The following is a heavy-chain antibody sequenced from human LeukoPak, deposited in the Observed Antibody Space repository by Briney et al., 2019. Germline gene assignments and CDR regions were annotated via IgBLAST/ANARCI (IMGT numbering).Heavy chain of an antibody. CDR1: GGTFSSYA. J-gene: IGHJ5*02. D-gene: IGHD5-18*01. Sequence: SVKVSCTASGGTFSSYAISWVRQAPGQGLEWMGGIIPIFGTANYAQKFQGRVTITADESTSTAYMELSSLRSEDTAVYYCARDVRLSTAMVIWFDPWGQGTLVTVSS. V-gene: IGHV1-69*13. CDR2: IIPIFGTA. CDR3: ARDVRLSTAMVIWFDP.